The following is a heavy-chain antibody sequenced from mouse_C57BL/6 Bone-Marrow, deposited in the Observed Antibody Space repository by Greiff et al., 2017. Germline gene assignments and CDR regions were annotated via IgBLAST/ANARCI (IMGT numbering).Heavy chain of an antibody. J-gene: IGHJ2*01. CDR1: GYTFTSYG. CDR2: IYPRSGNT. D-gene: IGHD3-1*01. V-gene: IGHV1-81*01. CDR3: ARRAGY. Sequence: VKLMESGAELARPGASVKLSCKASGYTFTSYGISWVKQRTGQGLEWIGEIYPRSGNTYYNEKFKGKATLTEDKSYSTAYMELRSLASEGSAVYFYARRAGYWGQGTTLTVSS.